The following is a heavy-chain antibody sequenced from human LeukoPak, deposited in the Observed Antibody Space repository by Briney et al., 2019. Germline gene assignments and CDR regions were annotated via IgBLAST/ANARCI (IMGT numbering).Heavy chain of an antibody. CDR2: IYYSGST. CDR1: GGSISSYY. J-gene: IGHJ4*02. D-gene: IGHD5-24*01. CDR3: ARDRGRDGYNYRLDY. Sequence: SETLSLTCTVSGGSISSYYWSWIRQPPGQGLEWIGYIYYSGSTNYNPSLKSRVTISVDTSKNQFSLKLSSVTAADTAVYYCARDRGRDGYNYRLDYWGQGTLVTVSS. V-gene: IGHV4-59*01.